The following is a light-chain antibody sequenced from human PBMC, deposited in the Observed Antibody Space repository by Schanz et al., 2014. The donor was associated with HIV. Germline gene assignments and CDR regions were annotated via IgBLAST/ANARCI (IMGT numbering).Light chain of an antibody. CDR1: QSVSDNY. V-gene: IGKV3-20*01. Sequence: EIVLTQSPGTLSLSPGERATLSCRASQSVSDNYLAWYQQKPGQAPRLLVYGISTKATGIPDRFSGSGSGTDFTLTISGLEPEDFAVYYCQQFGISPPWTFGQGTKVEI. CDR3: QQFGISPPWT. J-gene: IGKJ1*01. CDR2: GIS.